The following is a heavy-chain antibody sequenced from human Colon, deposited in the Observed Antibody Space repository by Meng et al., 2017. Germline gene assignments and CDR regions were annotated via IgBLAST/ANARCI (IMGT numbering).Heavy chain of an antibody. J-gene: IGHJ4*02. Sequence: QVQLVQSGSEVKKPGDSVKVSCKASGYTFTSYGRSWMRQAPGQGLEWMGWISTYDDNTNYVEKFRGRVTMTTDTSTNTAYMELRSLRSDDTAVYYCARDNPGDYVWDYWGQGTLVTVSS. CDR3: ARDNPGDYVWDY. CDR1: GYTFTSYG. V-gene: IGHV1-18*01. D-gene: IGHD4-17*01. CDR2: ISTYDDNT.